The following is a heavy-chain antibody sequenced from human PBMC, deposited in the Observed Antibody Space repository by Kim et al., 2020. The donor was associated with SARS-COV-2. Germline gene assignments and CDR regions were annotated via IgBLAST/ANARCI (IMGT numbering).Heavy chain of an antibody. CDR1: GFTFSSYA. J-gene: IGHJ3*02. Sequence: SLRLSCAASGFTFSSYAMHWVRQAPGKGLEWVAVISYDGSNKYYADSVKGRFTISRDNSKNTLYLQMNSLRAEDTAVYYCAREGVTYYYGSGSSPAFD. CDR2: ISYDGSNK. D-gene: IGHD3-10*01. V-gene: IGHV3-30*04. CDR3: AREGVTYYYGSGSSPAFD.